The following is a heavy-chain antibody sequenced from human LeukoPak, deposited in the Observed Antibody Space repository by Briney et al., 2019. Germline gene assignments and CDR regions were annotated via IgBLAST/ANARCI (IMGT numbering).Heavy chain of an antibody. V-gene: IGHV4-4*02. CDR1: GGSISSSNW. J-gene: IGHJ4*02. D-gene: IGHD6-13*01. CDR3: ARDLAAAGTQFDY. CDR2: IYHSGST. Sequence: SETLSLTCAVSGGSISSSNWWSWVRQPPGKGLEWIGEIYHSGSTYYNPSLKSRVTISVDTSKNQFSLKLSSVTAADTAVYYCARDLAAAGTQFDYWGQGTLVTVSS.